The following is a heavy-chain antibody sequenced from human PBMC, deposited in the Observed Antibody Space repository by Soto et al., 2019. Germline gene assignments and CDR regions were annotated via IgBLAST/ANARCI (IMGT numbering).Heavy chain of an antibody. CDR1: GFTFSSYA. Sequence: QVQLVESEGGVVQPGRSLRLSCAASGFTFSSYAMHWVRQAPGKGLEWVAVISYDGSNKYYADSVKGRFTISRDNSKNTLYLQMNSLRAEDTAVYYCARTFVRVYSNPFYYGMDVWGQGTTVTVSS. CDR3: ARTFVRVYSNPFYYGMDV. J-gene: IGHJ6*02. CDR2: ISYDGSNK. D-gene: IGHD2-15*01. V-gene: IGHV3-30-3*01.